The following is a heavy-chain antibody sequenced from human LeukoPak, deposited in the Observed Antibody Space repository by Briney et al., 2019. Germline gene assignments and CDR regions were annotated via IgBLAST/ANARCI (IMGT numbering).Heavy chain of an antibody. V-gene: IGHV1-8*01. CDR3: TRGPSLHTNWVGGRWFDP. Sequence: ASVKVSCKASGYTFTSYDIHWVRQATGHGLEWMGWMNPNSAHTGHAQQFQGRVTMTRDTSITTAYMELSSLTSEDTAMYYCTRGPSLHTNWVGGRWFDPWGQGTLVTVPS. J-gene: IGHJ5*02. CDR2: MNPNSAHT. D-gene: IGHD1-1*01. CDR1: GYTFTSYD.